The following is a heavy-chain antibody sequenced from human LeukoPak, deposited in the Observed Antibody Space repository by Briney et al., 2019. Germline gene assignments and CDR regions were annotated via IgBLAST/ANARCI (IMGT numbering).Heavy chain of an antibody. CDR3: ARGSIAIYYYDSSGYFGY. CDR1: GFTFDDYG. V-gene: IGHV3-20*04. D-gene: IGHD3-22*01. CDR2: INWNGDSV. Sequence: GGSLRLSCAASGFTFDDYGMSWVRQAPGKGLEWVSGINWNGDSVGYADSVKGRFTVSRDNAKNSLYLQMNSLRAEDTALYYCARGSIAIYYYDSSGYFGYWGQGTLVTVSS. J-gene: IGHJ4*02.